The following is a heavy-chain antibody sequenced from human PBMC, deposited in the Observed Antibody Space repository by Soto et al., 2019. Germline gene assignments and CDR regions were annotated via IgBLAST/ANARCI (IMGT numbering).Heavy chain of an antibody. CDR3: ARTRKGPGYYYASSGYYRGYYYYGMDV. J-gene: IGHJ6*02. CDR2: IIPIFGTA. Sequence: QVQLVQSGAEVKKPGSSVKVSCKASGGTFSSYAISWVRQAPGQGLEWMGGIIPIFGTANYAQKFQGRVTITADKSTSTSYMELSSLRSEDTAVYYCARTRKGPGYYYASSGYYRGYYYYGMDVWGQGTTVTVSS. D-gene: IGHD3-22*01. V-gene: IGHV1-69*06. CDR1: GGTFSSYA.